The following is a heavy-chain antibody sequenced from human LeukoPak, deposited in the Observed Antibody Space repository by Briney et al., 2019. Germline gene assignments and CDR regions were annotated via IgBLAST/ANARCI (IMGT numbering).Heavy chain of an antibody. CDR3: ARGDASFGVVIVPTDY. D-gene: IGHD3-3*01. J-gene: IGHJ4*02. Sequence: ASVKVSCKASGYTFTSYAMNWERQAPGQGLEWMGWINTNTGNPTYAQGFTGRFVFSLDTSVSTAYLQISSLKAEDTAVYYCARGDASFGVVIVPTDYWGQGTLVTVSS. CDR2: INTNTGNP. V-gene: IGHV7-4-1*02. CDR1: GYTFTSYA.